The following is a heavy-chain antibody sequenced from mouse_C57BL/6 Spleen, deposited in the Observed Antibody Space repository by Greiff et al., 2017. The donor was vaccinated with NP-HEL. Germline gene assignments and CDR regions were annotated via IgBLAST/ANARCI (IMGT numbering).Heavy chain of an antibody. Sequence: EVQLQQSGPELVKPGASVKMSCKASGYTFTDYNMHWVKQSHGKSLEWIGYINPNNGGTSSNQKFKGKATLTVNKSSSTAYMEFRSLTSEDSAVYYCARDDGYYGYYFDYWGQGTTLTVSS. D-gene: IGHD2-3*01. CDR1: GYTFTDYN. CDR2: INPNNGGT. V-gene: IGHV1-22*01. J-gene: IGHJ2*01. CDR3: ARDDGYYGYYFDY.